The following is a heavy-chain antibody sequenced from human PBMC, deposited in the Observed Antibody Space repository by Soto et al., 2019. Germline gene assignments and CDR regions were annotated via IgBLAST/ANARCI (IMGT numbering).Heavy chain of an antibody. J-gene: IGHJ5*02. CDR2: IYHSGST. CDR1: SGSISSSNW. V-gene: IGHV4-4*02. CDR3: ARCNYDFWSVVIGNWFDP. Sequence: SETLSLTCAVSSGSISSSNWWSWVRQPPGKGLEWIGEIYHSGSTNYNPSLKSRVTISVDKSKNQFSLKLSSVTAADTAMYYCARCNYDFWSVVIGNWFDPWGQGTLVTV. D-gene: IGHD3-3*01.